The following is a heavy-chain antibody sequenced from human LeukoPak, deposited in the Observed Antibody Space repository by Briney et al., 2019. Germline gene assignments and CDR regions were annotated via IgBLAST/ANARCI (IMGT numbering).Heavy chain of an antibody. Sequence: ASVKVSCKASGYTLTSYGISWVRQAPGQGLEWMGWINPNSGGTNYAQKFQGRVTMTRDTSISTAYMELSRLRSDDTAVYYCARDPYPSYYYGSGSPSGYMDVWGKGTTVTISS. CDR2: INPNSGGT. J-gene: IGHJ6*03. CDR3: ARDPYPSYYYGSGSPSGYMDV. D-gene: IGHD3-10*01. CDR1: GYTLTSYG. V-gene: IGHV1-2*02.